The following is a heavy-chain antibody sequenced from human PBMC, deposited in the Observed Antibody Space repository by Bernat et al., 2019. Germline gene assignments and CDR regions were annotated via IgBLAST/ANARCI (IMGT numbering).Heavy chain of an antibody. CDR1: GGTFSSYA. D-gene: IGHD2-15*01. J-gene: IGHJ6*02. CDR3: ARDQEGSSGGYYGMDV. CDR2: IIPIFGTA. V-gene: IGHV1-69*06. Sequence: QVQLVQSGAEVKKPGSSVKVSCKASGGTFSSYAISWVRQAPGQGLEWMGGIIPIFGTANYAQKFQGRVTITADKSTSTAYMELSSLRSVDTAVYYCARDQEGSSGGYYGMDVWGQGTTVTVSS.